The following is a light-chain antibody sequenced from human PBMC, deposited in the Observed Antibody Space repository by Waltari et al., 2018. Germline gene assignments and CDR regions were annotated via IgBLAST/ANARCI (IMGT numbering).Light chain of an antibody. Sequence: DIVMTQSPDSLAVSLGERATINCKSSQSVLYSSNNKTYLAWYQQKPGQPPKLLIYWASTRESGVPERFSGSESGTDFTLTISSLQAEDVAVYYCHQYYSTPFTFGPGTKVDIK. CDR3: HQYYSTPFT. V-gene: IGKV4-1*01. CDR2: WAS. CDR1: QSVLYSSNNKTY. J-gene: IGKJ3*01.